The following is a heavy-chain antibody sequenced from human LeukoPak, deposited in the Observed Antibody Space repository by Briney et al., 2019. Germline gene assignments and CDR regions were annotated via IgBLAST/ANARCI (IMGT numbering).Heavy chain of an antibody. D-gene: IGHD4-17*01. J-gene: IGHJ4*02. Sequence: GSLRLSCAASGFTFSSYWMSWVRQAPGKGLEWIGSIYYSGSTYYNPSLKSRVTISVDTSKNQFSLKLSSVTAADTAVYYCARDQGDYRYWGQGTLVTVSS. CDR2: IYYSGST. V-gene: IGHV4-39*07. CDR3: ARDQGDYRY. CDR1: GFTFSSYW.